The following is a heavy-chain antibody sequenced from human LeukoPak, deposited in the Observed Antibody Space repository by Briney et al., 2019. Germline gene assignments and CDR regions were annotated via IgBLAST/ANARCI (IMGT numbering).Heavy chain of an antibody. D-gene: IGHD3-10*01. V-gene: IGHV3-48*01. CDR1: GFTFSSYS. CDR2: ISSSSTI. Sequence: PGGSLRLSCAASGFTFSSYSMNWVRQAPGKGLEWVSYISSSSTIYYTDSVKGRFTISRDNAKNSLYLQMNSLRAEDTAVYYCAREPYYYGSGSHMGNWFDPWGQGTLVTVSS. CDR3: AREPYYYGSGSHMGNWFDP. J-gene: IGHJ5*02.